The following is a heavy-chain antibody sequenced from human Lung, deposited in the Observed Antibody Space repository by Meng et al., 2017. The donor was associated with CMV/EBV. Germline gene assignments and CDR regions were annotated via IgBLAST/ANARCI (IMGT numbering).Heavy chain of an antibody. D-gene: IGHD6-19*01. CDR3: ARGGRVAGKSWFDR. J-gene: IGHJ5*02. CDR1: GLTFSSHP. V-gene: IGHV3-23*01. Sequence: GGSLRLXCVASGLTFSSHPMTWVRQAPGKGLEWVSSISGSGGSTYSADSVQGRFTISRDNSKNTLYLQMSALRDEDTALYYCARGGRVAGKSWFDRWGQGXLVTVSS. CDR2: ISGSGGST.